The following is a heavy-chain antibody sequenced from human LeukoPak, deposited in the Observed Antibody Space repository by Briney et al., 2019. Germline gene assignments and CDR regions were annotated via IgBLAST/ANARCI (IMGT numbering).Heavy chain of an antibody. Sequence: ASVKVSCKASGYTFTAYYLHWVRQAPGQGLEWMGWINPNSGGTNYAQSFQGRVSMTRDTSISTAYMELSTLTSDATALYYCARGFGGDSWGQGTLVTVSS. J-gene: IGHJ5*01. D-gene: IGHD4-23*01. CDR2: INPNSGGT. V-gene: IGHV1-2*02. CDR1: GYTFTAYY. CDR3: ARGFGGDS.